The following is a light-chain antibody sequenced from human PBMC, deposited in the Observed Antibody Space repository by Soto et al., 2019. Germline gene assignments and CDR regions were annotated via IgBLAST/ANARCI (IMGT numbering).Light chain of an antibody. J-gene: IGKJ4*01. Sequence: EIVLTQSPATLSLSPGERVTLSCRTSQSVGTYLGWYQQKVGQAPRLLVYDASEKATGTPARFSGSGSGTDFTLTISSLQTEDFACCCCQQRSAWPLTCGGGTKVEIK. CDR3: QQRSAWPLT. CDR2: DAS. CDR1: QSVGTY. V-gene: IGKV3-11*01.